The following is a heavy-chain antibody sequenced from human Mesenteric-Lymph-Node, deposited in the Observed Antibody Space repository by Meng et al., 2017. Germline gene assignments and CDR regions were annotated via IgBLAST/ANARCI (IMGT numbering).Heavy chain of an antibody. CDR3: ANVPFDNSGYRI. CDR2: VSGGGDTYYS. Sequence: GHLVRSGGKSIQPGQSLRLACAASGFTFYDYALNWVRQAPGKGLEWVAGVSGGGDTYYSSVADSLKGRFVVSRATYSNSMYLNIEDPRVDDTAVYYCANVPFDNSGYRIWGQGTLVTVSS. V-gene: IGHV3-23*04. D-gene: IGHD5-18*01. J-gene: IGHJ4*02. CDR1: GFTFYDYA.